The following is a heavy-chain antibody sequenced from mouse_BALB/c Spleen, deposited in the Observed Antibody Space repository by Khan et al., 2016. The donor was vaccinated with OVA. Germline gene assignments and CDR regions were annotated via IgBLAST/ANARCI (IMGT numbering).Heavy chain of an antibody. D-gene: IGHD1-1*02. CDR3: AISNYYVGSLYAMYY. CDR1: GYTFTSYW. J-gene: IGHJ4*01. Sequence: DLVKPGASVKLSCKASGYTFTSYWIYWIKQRPGEGLEWIGRLGPGSGSTYYNEMFKDKATLTVDTSSSTSYIQLSSLSSEDSAVYFCAISNYYVGSLYAMYYWGQGTSVTVSS. CDR2: LGPGSGST. V-gene: IGHV1S41*01.